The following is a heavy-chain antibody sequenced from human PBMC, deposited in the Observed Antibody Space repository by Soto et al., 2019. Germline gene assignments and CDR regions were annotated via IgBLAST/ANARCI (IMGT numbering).Heavy chain of an antibody. V-gene: IGHV4-38-2*01. CDR2: IYYSGST. J-gene: IGHJ5*02. D-gene: IGHD2-2*01. CDR3: ARYCSSATCHGFDP. Sequence: PSETLSLTCAVSGYSISSGYYWGWIRQPPGKGLEWIGSIYYSGSTNYNPSLKSRVTMSVDTSKNQFSLKLSSVTAADTAVYYCARYCSSATCHGFDPCGQGTLVTVSS. CDR1: GYSISSGYY.